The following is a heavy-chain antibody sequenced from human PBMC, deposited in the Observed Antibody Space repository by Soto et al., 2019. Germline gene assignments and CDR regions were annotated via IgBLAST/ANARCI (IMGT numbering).Heavy chain of an antibody. Sequence: GGSLRLSCAASGFTFSSYAMSWVRQAPGKGLEWVSAISGSGGSTYYADSGQGRFTISRDNSKNTLYLQMNSLIAEDTAVYYCAKDLDYYDSSGYYYGDFDYWGQGTLVTVSS. V-gene: IGHV3-23*01. CDR3: AKDLDYYDSSGYYYGDFDY. J-gene: IGHJ4*02. CDR1: GFTFSSYA. D-gene: IGHD3-22*01. CDR2: ISGSGGST.